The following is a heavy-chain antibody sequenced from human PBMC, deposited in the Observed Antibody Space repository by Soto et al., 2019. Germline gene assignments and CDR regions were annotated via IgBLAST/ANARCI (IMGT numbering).Heavy chain of an antibody. CDR2: IYWDGDK. D-gene: IGHD2-21*02. CDR1: WFSLNTGGLG. Sequence: SGTLLVNPTQTLTPTCTFSWFSLNTGGLGVGWIRQPAGKSLEWLALIYWDGDKRYSPSLQSRLSITKDTSNNQVVLTMTHMDPVDTATYYCVHSRCGGDCLRSYSSHYYYGMDVWGQGNTVTVSS. J-gene: IGHJ6*02. CDR3: VHSRCGGDCLRSYSSHYYYGMDV. V-gene: IGHV2-5*02.